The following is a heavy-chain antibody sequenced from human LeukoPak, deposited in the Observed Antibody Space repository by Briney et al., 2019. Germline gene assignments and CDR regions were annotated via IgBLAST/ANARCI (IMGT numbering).Heavy chain of an antibody. CDR1: GGSISSSRYY. J-gene: IGHJ5*02. D-gene: IGHD3-22*01. V-gene: IGHV4-39*01. Sequence: SETLSLTCTVSGGSISSSRYYWGWIRQPPGKGLEWIGSIYYSGSTDYNPSLKSRVTIPVDTSKNQFSLKLSSVTAADTAVYYCARHLIAYDRSGYLDPWGQGTLVTVSS. CDR2: IYYSGST. CDR3: ARHLIAYDRSGYLDP.